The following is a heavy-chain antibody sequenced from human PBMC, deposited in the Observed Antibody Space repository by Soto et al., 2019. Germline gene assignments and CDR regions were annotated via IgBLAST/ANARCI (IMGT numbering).Heavy chain of an antibody. D-gene: IGHD1-26*01. CDR2: LPEIGTNT. V-gene: IGHV3-23*01. J-gene: IGHJ4*02. CDR3: AKKSGVGATWYFDY. Sequence: GGSLRLSCAASGFTFSNYGMSWVRQAPGKGLEWVSALPEIGTNTYYADSVKGRFTISRDNSKNTLFLQINNLRAGDTVVYYCAKKSGVGATWYFDYWGQGTLVTVSS. CDR1: GFTFSNYG.